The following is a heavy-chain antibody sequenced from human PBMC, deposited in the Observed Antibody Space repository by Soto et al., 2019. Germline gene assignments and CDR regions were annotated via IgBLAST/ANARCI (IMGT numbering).Heavy chain of an antibody. CDR3: AGALAPFYYSYGMDV. J-gene: IGHJ6*02. Sequence: QVQLVQSGAEVKKPGASVKVSCKASGYTFTTYYMHWVRQAPGQGLEWMGTINPSGGSTSYAQKVQGRVTMTRDTSTSTAYMALSSLTSEDTAVYYCAGALAPFYYSYGMDVWGQGTTVTVSS. CDR2: INPSGGST. CDR1: GYTFTTYY. D-gene: IGHD3-3*02. V-gene: IGHV1-46*01.